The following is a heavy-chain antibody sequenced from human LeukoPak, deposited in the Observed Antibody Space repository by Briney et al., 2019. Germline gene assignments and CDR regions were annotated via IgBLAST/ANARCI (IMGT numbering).Heavy chain of an antibody. D-gene: IGHD6-19*01. CDR2: IKQDGTEK. Sequence: PGGSLRLSCAASRFTFSRNWMSWVRQAPGKGLEWVANIKQDGTEKYYVDSVKGRFTISRDNAKNSLYLQMNSLRAEDTAVYYCARVGTSGWYYFDSWGQGTLVTVSS. J-gene: IGHJ4*02. CDR1: RFTFSRNW. V-gene: IGHV3-7*01. CDR3: ARVGTSGWYYFDS.